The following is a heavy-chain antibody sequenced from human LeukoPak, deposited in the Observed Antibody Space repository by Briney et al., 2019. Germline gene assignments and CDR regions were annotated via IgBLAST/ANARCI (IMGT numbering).Heavy chain of an antibody. CDR1: GFTFNTYG. V-gene: IGHV3-23*01. J-gene: IGHJ4*02. Sequence: GGSLRLSCAASGFTFNTYGMNWVRQAPGKGLEWVSAISGSGGSTYYADSVKGRFTISRDNSKNTLYLQMHSLRAEDTAVYYCAGRGSGSYFDYWGQGTLVTVSS. D-gene: IGHD3-10*01. CDR3: AGRGSGSYFDY. CDR2: ISGSGGST.